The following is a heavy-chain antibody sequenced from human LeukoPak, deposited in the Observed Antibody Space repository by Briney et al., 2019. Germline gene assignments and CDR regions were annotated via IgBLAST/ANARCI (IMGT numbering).Heavy chain of an antibody. V-gene: IGHV3-30*04. Sequence: GGSLRLSCAASGFTFSSYAMHWVRQAPGKGLEWVAVISYDGSNKYYADSVKGRFTISRDNSKNTLYLQLYSLRAEDTAVYYCARDYAPKYYYYYGMDVWGQGATVTVSS. J-gene: IGHJ6*02. CDR1: GFTFSSYA. CDR2: ISYDGSNK. D-gene: IGHD4-17*01. CDR3: ARDYAPKYYYYYGMDV.